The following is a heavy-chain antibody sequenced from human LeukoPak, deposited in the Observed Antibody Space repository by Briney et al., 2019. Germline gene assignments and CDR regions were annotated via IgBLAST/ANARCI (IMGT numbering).Heavy chain of an antibody. CDR1: GYTFTRYG. V-gene: IGHV1-18*01. D-gene: IGHD2-2*01. J-gene: IGHJ5*02. Sequence: ASVKVSCKASGYTFTRYGISWVRQAPGQGLEWMGWISAYNGNTNYAQKLQGRVTMTTDTSTSTAYMELRSLRSDDTAVYYCARVLGYCSSTSCYGVNWFDPWGQGTLVTVSS. CDR3: ARVLGYCSSTSCYGVNWFDP. CDR2: ISAYNGNT.